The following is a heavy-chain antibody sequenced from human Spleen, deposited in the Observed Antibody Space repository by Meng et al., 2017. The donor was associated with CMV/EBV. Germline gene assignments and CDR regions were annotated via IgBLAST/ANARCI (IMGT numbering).Heavy chain of an antibody. CDR1: GFTFSSYW. Sequence: GGSLRLSCAASGFTFSSYWMSWVRQAPGKGLEWVANIKQDGSEKYYADSVKGRFTISRDNAKNSLYLQMNSLRAEDTAVYYCARVGVVPAAKSGMGYFDYWGQGTLVTVSS. J-gene: IGHJ4*02. D-gene: IGHD2-2*01. CDR3: ARVGVVPAAKSGMGYFDY. V-gene: IGHV3-7*01. CDR2: IKQDGSEK.